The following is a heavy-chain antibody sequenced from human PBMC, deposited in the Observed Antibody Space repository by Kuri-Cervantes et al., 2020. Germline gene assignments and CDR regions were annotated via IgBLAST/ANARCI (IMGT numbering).Heavy chain of an antibody. Sequence: GESLKISCEVSGFTFTNARLSWVRQAPGKGLEWVSVIHSGGSTYYADSVKGRFTISRDNSKNTLYFQMNSLRPEDTAVYYCARNLGYFGSGSLSDWGQGTLVTVSS. D-gene: IGHD3-10*01. J-gene: IGHJ4*02. CDR3: ARNLGYFGSGSLSD. CDR1: GFTFTNAR. CDR2: IHSGGST. V-gene: IGHV3-53*01.